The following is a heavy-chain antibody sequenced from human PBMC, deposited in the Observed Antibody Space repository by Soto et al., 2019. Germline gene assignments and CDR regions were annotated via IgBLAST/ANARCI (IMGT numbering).Heavy chain of an antibody. CDR3: VTSKNRNEVDY. Sequence: ASVKVSCKASGYTFTLYDIHWVRQAPGQRPEWMGWTNPSSGVSNYAQNFQGRVTMTRDTSISTAYMDLSGLRGDDSDVYYCVTSKNRNEVDYWGQGTLVTVSS. V-gene: IGHV1-2*02. CDR1: GYTFTLYD. J-gene: IGHJ4*02. CDR2: TNPSSGVS.